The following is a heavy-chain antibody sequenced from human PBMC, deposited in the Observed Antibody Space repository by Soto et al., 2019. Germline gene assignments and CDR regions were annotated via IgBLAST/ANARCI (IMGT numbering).Heavy chain of an antibody. CDR1: GGSISSYY. Sequence: SSETLSLTCTVSGGSISSYYWSWIRQPAGNGLVWIGRIYTGVSTRDNPSLTTRVTMSVDTSKNQSTLKLGSVPAADTAVYYCARGGPHYGGEFLKWFEPWGQGSPVTVS. J-gene: IGHJ5*02. CDR2: IYTGVST. D-gene: IGHD2-21*01. V-gene: IGHV4-4*07. CDR3: ARGGPHYGGEFLKWFEP.